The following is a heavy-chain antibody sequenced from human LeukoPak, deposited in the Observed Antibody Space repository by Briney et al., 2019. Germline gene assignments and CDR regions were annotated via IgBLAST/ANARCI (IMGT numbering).Heavy chain of an antibody. Sequence: GASVKVSCKASGYTFTSYGIIWVRQAPGQGLEWMGWISAYNGNTNYAQKLQGRVTMTTDTSTSTAYMELRSLRSDDTAVYYCARDGAVVPAAQMDYWGQGTLVTVSS. CDR2: ISAYNGNT. J-gene: IGHJ4*02. V-gene: IGHV1-18*01. CDR3: ARDGAVVPAAQMDY. D-gene: IGHD2-2*01. CDR1: GYTFTSYG.